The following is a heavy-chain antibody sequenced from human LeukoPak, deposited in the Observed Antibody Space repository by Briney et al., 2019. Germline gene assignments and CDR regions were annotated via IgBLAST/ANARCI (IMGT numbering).Heavy chain of an antibody. V-gene: IGHV1-2*02. Sequence: GASVKVSCKASGYTFTGYYMHWVRQAPGQGLEWMGWINPNSGGTNHAQTFQGRVTMTRDTSISTAYMELTSLRSDDTAVYYCARESPRSGYYYGDDAFDIWGQGTMVTVSS. J-gene: IGHJ3*02. D-gene: IGHD3-22*01. CDR1: GYTFTGYY. CDR2: INPNSGGT. CDR3: ARESPRSGYYYGDDAFDI.